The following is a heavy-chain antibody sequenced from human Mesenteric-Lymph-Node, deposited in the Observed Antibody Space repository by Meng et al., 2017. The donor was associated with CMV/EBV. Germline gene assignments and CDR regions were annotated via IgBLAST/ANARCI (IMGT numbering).Heavy chain of an antibody. CDR3: ARVAGQLLLFDY. V-gene: IGHV1-46*01. CDR2: IDPSGGNT. Sequence: CKASGYTFTNYYVHWVRQAPGQGLEWMGIIDPSGGNTSYAQKFQGRVTMTRDMSTSTVYMELSSLRSEDTAVYYCARVAGQLLLFDYWGQGTLVTVSS. J-gene: IGHJ4*02. D-gene: IGHD2-2*01. CDR1: GYTFTNYY.